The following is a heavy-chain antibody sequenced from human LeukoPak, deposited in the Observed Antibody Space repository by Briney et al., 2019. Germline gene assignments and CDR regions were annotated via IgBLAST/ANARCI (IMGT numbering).Heavy chain of an antibody. CDR1: GFTFSSYA. Sequence: GRSLRLSCAASGFTFSSYAMHWVRQAPGKGLEWVAVIWYDGSNKYYADSVKGRFTISRDNSKKTLYLQMNSLRAEDTAVYYCARDSRGYGDYVGALYYFDYWGQGTLVTVSS. J-gene: IGHJ4*02. V-gene: IGHV3-33*01. CDR3: ARDSRGYGDYVGALYYFDY. CDR2: IWYDGSNK. D-gene: IGHD4-17*01.